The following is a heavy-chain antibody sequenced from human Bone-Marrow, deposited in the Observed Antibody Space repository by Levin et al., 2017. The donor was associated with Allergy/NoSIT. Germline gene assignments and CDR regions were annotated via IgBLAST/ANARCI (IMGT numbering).Heavy chain of an antibody. D-gene: IGHD1-26*01. CDR2: IKTKTDGGTL. J-gene: IGHJ6*02. CDR1: GFTFNNAW. CDR3: TKEVGATGSYYYGMDV. V-gene: IGHV3-15*01. Sequence: GGSLRLSCAASGFTFNNAWMSWVRQAPGKGLEWVGRIKTKTDGGTLDYGAPVKGRFSISRDDSKNTLYLHMNSLQTEDTAGYYCTKEVGATGSYYYGMDVWGQGTTVTVSS.